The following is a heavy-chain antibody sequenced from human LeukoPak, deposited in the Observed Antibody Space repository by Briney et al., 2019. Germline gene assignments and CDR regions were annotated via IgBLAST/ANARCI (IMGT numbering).Heavy chain of an antibody. CDR2: INPNSGGT. J-gene: IGHJ4*02. CDR3: ASPPQYSSSWYLLDY. Sequence: ASVEVSGKASGYTFTGYYMHWVRQAPGQGLEWMGWINPNSGGTNYAQKFQGRVTMNRDTSISTAYMELSRLRSDDTAVYYCASPPQYSSSWYLLDYWGQGTLVTVSS. CDR1: GYTFTGYY. D-gene: IGHD6-13*01. V-gene: IGHV1-2*02.